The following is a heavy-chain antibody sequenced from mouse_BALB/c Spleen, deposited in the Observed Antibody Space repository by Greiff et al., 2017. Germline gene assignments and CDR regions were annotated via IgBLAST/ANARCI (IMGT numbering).Heavy chain of an antibody. J-gene: IGHJ4*01. CDR1: GYTFTSYY. Sequence: VQLQQPGAELVKPGASVKLSCKASGYTFTSYYMHWVKQRPEQGLEWIGRIDPANGNTKYDPKFQGKATITADTSSNTAYLQLSSLTSEDTAVYYCASPLYVGYAMDYWGQGTSVTVSS. CDR2: IDPANGNT. D-gene: IGHD1-1*01. CDR3: ASPLYVGYAMDY. V-gene: IGHV14-3*02.